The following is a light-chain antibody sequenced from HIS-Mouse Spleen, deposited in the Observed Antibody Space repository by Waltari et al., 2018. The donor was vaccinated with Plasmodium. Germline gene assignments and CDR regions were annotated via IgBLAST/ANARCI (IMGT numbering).Light chain of an antibody. J-gene: IGKJ3*01. CDR2: GAS. CDR1: QSVSSN. Sequence: EIVMTQSPATLSVSPGERATLSCRASQSVSSNLAWYQQTPGQAPRLLIYGASTRATGIPARFSGSGSGTECTLTISSLQSEDFAVYYCQQYNNWSFTFGPGTKVDIK. CDR3: QQYNNWSFT. V-gene: IGKV3-15*01.